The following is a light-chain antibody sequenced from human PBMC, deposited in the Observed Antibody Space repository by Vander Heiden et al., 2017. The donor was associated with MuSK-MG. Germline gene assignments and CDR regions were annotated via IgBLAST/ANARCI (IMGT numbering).Light chain of an antibody. CDR3: QQYGSSPRT. V-gene: IGKV3-20*01. CDR1: QSVTKSY. Sequence: EIVLTQSPGTLSLSPGERATLSCRASQSVTKSYLAWYQHKPGQAPRLLIHGASRRVTGVPDRISGSGSGTDFTLSISRLEPEDFAVYYCQQYGSSPRTFGQGTKVEIK. CDR2: GAS. J-gene: IGKJ1*01.